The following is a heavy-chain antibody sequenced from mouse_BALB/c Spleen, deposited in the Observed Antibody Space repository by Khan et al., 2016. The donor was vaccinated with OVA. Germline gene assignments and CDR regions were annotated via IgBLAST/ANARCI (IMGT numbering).Heavy chain of an antibody. CDR2: INTHSGVP. Sequence: QIQLVQSGPELKKPGETVRISCKASGYTFTTAGMQWVQKMPGKGLKWIGWINTHSGVPKYAEDFKGRFVFSLETSASTAYLQITNLKNEDTDTYFCARGGAAFYRNDGGARDTWGKGTSGTVSS. CDR1: GYTFTTAG. D-gene: IGHD2-14*01. V-gene: IGHV9-4*02. CDR3: ARGGAAFYRNDGGARDT. J-gene: IGHJ4*01.